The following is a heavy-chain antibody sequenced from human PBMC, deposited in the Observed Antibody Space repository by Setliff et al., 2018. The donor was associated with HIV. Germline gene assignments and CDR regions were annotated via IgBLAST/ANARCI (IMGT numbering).Heavy chain of an antibody. Sequence: GSLRLSCAASELPFSNYAMTWVRQAPGKGLEWVSSLSGSGGSTYYADSVKGRFTISRDNSKNTLYLRMNSLRAEDTAVYYCAQAQTSVSGSYYQYLQHWGQGTLVTVSS. V-gene: IGHV3-23*01. CDR2: LSGSGGST. CDR1: ELPFSNYA. CDR3: AQAQTSVSGSYYQYLQH. J-gene: IGHJ1*01. D-gene: IGHD3-10*01.